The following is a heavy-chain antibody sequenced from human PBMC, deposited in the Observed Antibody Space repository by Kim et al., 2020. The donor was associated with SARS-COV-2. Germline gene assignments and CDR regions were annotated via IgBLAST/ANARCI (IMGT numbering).Heavy chain of an antibody. CDR1: GYTFTSYD. Sequence: ASVKVSCKASGYTFTSYDINWVRQATGQGLEWMGWMNPNSGNTGYAQKFQGRVTMTRNTSISTAYMELSSLRSEDTAVYYCAREIVHYYDSSGYYRWGYYGMDVWGQGTTVTVSS. D-gene: IGHD3-22*01. CDR3: AREIVHYYDSSGYYRWGYYGMDV. J-gene: IGHJ6*02. V-gene: IGHV1-8*01. CDR2: MNPNSGNT.